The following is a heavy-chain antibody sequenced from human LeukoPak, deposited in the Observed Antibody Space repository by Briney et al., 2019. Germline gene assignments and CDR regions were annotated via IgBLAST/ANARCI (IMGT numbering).Heavy chain of an antibody. J-gene: IGHJ4*02. D-gene: IGHD2-2*01. CDR2: IDPDGNDK. V-gene: IGHV3-7*01. CDR3: ARDLGNDCSSTSCVG. Sequence: PGGSLRLSCVASGFTFSSYYMSWVRQAPGKGLEWVAHIDPDGNDKYYVDSVKGRFTISRDNAKNSLYLQVNSLRAEDTAVYYCARDLGNDCSSTSCVGWGQGTLVTVSS. CDR1: GFTFSSYY.